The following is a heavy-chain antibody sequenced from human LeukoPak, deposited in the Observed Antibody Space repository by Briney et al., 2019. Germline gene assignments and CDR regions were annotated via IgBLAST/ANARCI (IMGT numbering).Heavy chain of an antibody. V-gene: IGHV3-21*01. Sequence: PGGSLRLSCAASGFTFSDYSINWVRQAPGKGLEWVSSITSSSTYIYYADSVKGRFTISRDNAKNSLYLQMNSLRSEDTAVYYCARDPLNYWGQGTLVTVSS. J-gene: IGHJ4*02. CDR1: GFTFSDYS. CDR3: ARDPLNY. CDR2: ITSSSTYI.